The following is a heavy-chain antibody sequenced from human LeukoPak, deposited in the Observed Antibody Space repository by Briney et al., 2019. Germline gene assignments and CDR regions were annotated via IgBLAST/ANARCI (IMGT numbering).Heavy chain of an antibody. CDR2: ISYDGSET. J-gene: IGHJ4*02. V-gene: IGHV3-30*18. CDR1: GFIFVNYG. CDR3: AKDPSLRTTLPL. Sequence: GGSLRLSCAASGFIFVNYGLHWVRQAPGKGLEWVALISYDGSETYYADSVRGRFTISRDDSKNTLYLQMNSLRPEDTALYYCAKDPSLRTTLPLWGQGTLVTVSS. D-gene: IGHD1-1*01.